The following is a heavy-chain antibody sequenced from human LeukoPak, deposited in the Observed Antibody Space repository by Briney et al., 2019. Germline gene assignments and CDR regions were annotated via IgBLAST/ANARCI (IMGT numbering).Heavy chain of an antibody. V-gene: IGHV4-4*02. Sequence: GSLRLSCAASGFTFSNYWMTWVRQPPGKGLEWIGEIHHSGSSNFDPSLKSRGTVSVDKSKNQFSLELTSVTAADTAVYYCAAKTTEPTHYFESWGQGILVTVSS. CDR1: GFTFSNYW. CDR3: AAKTTEPTHYFES. J-gene: IGHJ4*02. D-gene: IGHD4-11*01. CDR2: IHHSGSS.